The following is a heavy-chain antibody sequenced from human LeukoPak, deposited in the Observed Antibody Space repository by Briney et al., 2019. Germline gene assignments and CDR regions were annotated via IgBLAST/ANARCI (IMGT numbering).Heavy chain of an antibody. CDR1: LGTPTSYA. V-gene: IGHV1-69*13. CDR3: AGSAAMVRGVIGYYFDY. D-gene: IGHD3-10*01. J-gene: IGHJ4*02. Sequence: SLKVSPEPSLGTPTSYATCSGRQAPGQRLWWRGGTIPIVVTANSAQKFQGRVMITADESTSTAYMELSSLRSEDTAVDYCAGSAAMVRGVIGYYFDYWGQGTLVTVSS. CDR2: TIPIVVTA.